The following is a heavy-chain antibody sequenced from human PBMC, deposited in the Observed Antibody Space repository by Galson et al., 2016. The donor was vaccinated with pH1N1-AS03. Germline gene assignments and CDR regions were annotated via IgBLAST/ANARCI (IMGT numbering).Heavy chain of an antibody. D-gene: IGHD7-27*01. Sequence: SLRLSCAASGFIFSNYWMSWVRQAPGKGLESVANINQGGSETYYVDPVKGRFTIFRDNAKNSLYLQMNSLRADDTAVYYCARADWGSADYWGQGTLVSVSS. V-gene: IGHV3-7*03. CDR3: ARADWGSADY. CDR2: INQGGSET. CDR1: GFIFSNYW. J-gene: IGHJ4*02.